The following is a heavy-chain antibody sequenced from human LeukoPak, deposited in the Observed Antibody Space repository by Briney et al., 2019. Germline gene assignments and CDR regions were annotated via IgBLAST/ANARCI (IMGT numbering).Heavy chain of an antibody. J-gene: IGHJ4*02. V-gene: IGHV4-59*01. CDR1: GGSISSYY. Sequence: SETLSLTCTVSGGSISSYYWSWIRQPPGKGLEWIGYIYYSGSTNYNPSLKSRVTISVDASKNQFSLKLSSVTAADTAVYYCARSVVPATAIPGYWGQGTLVTVSS. CDR2: IYYSGST. CDR3: ARSVVPATAIPGY. D-gene: IGHD2-2*02.